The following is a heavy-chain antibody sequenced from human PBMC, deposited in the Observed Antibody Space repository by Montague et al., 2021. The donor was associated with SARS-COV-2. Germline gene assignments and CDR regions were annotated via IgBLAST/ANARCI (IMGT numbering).Heavy chain of an antibody. D-gene: IGHD4-17*01. J-gene: IGHJ4*02. CDR1: GFTFSSYA. CDR2: ISKDADLT. V-gene: IGHV3-30*19. CDR3: ARLDDYRDYSRGD. Sequence: SLRLSCAASGFTFSSYAMHWVRHAPDSGLERVAVISKDADLTYHXDSLKGRFTISRDNSNSTLYLQMYSLKAEDTAIYYCARLDDYRDYSRGDWGQGTLVIVSS.